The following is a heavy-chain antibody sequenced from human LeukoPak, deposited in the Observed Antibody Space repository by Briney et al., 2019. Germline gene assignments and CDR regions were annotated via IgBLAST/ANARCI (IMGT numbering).Heavy chain of an antibody. Sequence: GGSLRLSCAASGFTCSSYWMSWVRQAPGKGLEWVANIKQDGSEKYYVDSVKGRFTISRDNAKNSLYLQMNSLRAEDTAVYYCAREPSSSWWDYWGQGTLVTVSS. D-gene: IGHD6-13*01. CDR3: AREPSSSWWDY. J-gene: IGHJ4*02. V-gene: IGHV3-7*01. CDR1: GFTCSSYW. CDR2: IKQDGSEK.